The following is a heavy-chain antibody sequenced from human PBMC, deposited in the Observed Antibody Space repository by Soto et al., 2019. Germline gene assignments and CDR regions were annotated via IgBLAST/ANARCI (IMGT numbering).Heavy chain of an antibody. V-gene: IGHV3-23*01. CDR2: ISGSGGST. CDR1: GVTFSTYA. J-gene: IGHJ4*02. CDR3: ARESEDLTSNFDY. Sequence: EVQLLESGGGLVQSGGSLRLSCIASGVTFSTYAMSWVRQAPGKGLEWVSAISGSGGSTYYGDSMKGRFTISRDNAKNSLYLEMNSLRAEDTAVYYCARESEDLTSNFDYWGQGTLVTVSS.